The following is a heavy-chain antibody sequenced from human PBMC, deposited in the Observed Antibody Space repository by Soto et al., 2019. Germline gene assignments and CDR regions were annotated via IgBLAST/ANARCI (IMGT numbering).Heavy chain of an antibody. CDR1: GFTFSNAW. J-gene: IGHJ4*02. D-gene: IGHD6-13*01. CDR3: TTGRRYSSSWPFEY. Sequence: GGSLRLSCAASGFTFSNAWMSWVRQAPGKGLEWVGRIKSKTDGGTTDYAAPVKGRFTISRDDSKNTLYLQMNSLKTEDTAVYYCTTGRRYSSSWPFEYWGQGTLVTVSS. CDR2: IKSKTDGGTT. V-gene: IGHV3-15*01.